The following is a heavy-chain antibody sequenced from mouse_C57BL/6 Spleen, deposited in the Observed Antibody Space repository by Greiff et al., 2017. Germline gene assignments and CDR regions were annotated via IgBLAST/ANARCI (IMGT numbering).Heavy chain of an antibody. CDR3: VREGDYYGSNYYAMDY. J-gene: IGHJ4*01. D-gene: IGHD1-1*01. Sequence: EVNLVESGGGLVQPKGSLKLSCAASGFTFNTYAMHWVRQAPGKGLEWVARIRSKSSNYATYYADSVKDRFTISRDDSQSMLYLQMNNLKTEDTAMYYCVREGDYYGSNYYAMDYWGQGTSVTVSS. V-gene: IGHV10-3*01. CDR2: IRSKSSNYAT. CDR1: GFTFNTYA.